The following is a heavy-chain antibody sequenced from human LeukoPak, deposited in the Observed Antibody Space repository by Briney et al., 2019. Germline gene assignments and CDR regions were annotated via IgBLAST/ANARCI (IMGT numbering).Heavy chain of an antibody. CDR3: ARAGRDGYNYGY. J-gene: IGHJ4*02. V-gene: IGHV4-59*01. D-gene: IGHD5-24*01. CDR1: GGSISSYY. Sequence: PSETLSLTCTVSGGSISSYYCSWIRQPPGKGLEWIGYIYYSGSTNYNPSLKSRVTLSVDTSKNQFSLKLSSVTAADTAVYYCARAGRDGYNYGYWGQGTLVTVSS. CDR2: IYYSGST.